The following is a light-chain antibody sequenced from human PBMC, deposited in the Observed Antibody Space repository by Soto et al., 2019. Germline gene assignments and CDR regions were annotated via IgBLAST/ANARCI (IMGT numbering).Light chain of an antibody. CDR3: QQRSNWPRIT. CDR2: GAS. Sequence: EIVLTHSPGTLSLSPCERATLSSSASQSVSSSYLGWYQQKPGQAPRLLIYGASSRATGIPGRFSGSGSGTDFTLTISRLEPEDFAVYYCQQRSNWPRITFGQGTRLEIK. CDR1: QSVSSSY. J-gene: IGKJ5*01. V-gene: IGKV3D-20*02.